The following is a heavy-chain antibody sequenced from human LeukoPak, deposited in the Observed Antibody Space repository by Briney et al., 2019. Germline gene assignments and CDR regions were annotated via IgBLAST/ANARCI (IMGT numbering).Heavy chain of an antibody. D-gene: IGHD2/OR15-2a*01. J-gene: IGHJ6*04. CDR1: GFTFSMYA. CDR2: ISYDGSNE. Sequence: GGSLRLSCTVSGFTFSMYAMHWVRQAPGKGLEWVAVISYDGSNEYYADSVKGRFTISRDNSKNMLYLQMNSLRPEDTAVYSCAKERVIALPHYYCMDVWGKGTTVTVSA. V-gene: IGHV3-30*18. CDR3: AKERVIALPHYYCMDV.